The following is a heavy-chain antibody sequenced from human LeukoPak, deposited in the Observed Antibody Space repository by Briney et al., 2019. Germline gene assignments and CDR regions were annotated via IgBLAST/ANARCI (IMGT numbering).Heavy chain of an antibody. CDR1: GGTFSSYA. D-gene: IGHD3-3*01. V-gene: IGHV1-69*04. J-gene: IGHJ4*02. CDR2: IIPILGIA. Sequence: SVKVSCKASGGTFSSYAISWVRQAPGQGLEWMGRIIPILGIANYAQKFQGRVTITADTSTSTAYMELRSLRSDDTAVYYCARERSYDFWSGYYRYYFDYWGQGTLVTVSS. CDR3: ARERSYDFWSGYYRYYFDY.